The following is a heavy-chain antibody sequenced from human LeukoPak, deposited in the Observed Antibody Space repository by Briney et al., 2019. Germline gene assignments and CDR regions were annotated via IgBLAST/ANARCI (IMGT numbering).Heavy chain of an antibody. CDR2: LSGSGSST. CDR3: AKDFDDAFDI. Sequence: GGSLRLSCAASGFAFNTYAMSWVRQAPGKGLEWVSALSGSGSSTYYADSVKGRFTISRDNSKNTLYLQMNSLRAEDTAVYYCAKDFDDAFDIWGQGTMVTVSS. J-gene: IGHJ3*02. CDR1: GFAFNTYA. V-gene: IGHV3-23*01.